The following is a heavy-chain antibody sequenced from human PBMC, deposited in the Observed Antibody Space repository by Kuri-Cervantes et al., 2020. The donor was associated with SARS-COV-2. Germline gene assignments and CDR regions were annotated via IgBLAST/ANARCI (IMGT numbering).Heavy chain of an antibody. CDR2: MNPNSGDT. J-gene: IGHJ6*03. V-gene: IGHV1-8*03. CDR1: GYTFTSYD. CDR3: ARGVLSSSSWTYYYYYYMDV. D-gene: IGHD6-13*01. Sequence: ASVKVSCKASGYTFTSYDINWVRQATGQGLEWMGWMNPNSGDTGYAQKFQGRVTITRNTSISTAYMELSSLRSEGTAVYYCARGVLSSSSWTYYYYYYMDVWGKGTTVTVSS.